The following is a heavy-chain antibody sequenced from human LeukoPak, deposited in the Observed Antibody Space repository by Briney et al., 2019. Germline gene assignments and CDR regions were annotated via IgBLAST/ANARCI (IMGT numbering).Heavy chain of an antibody. V-gene: IGHV3-74*01. CDR1: GFTLINHW. CDR2: ISTDGSST. CDR3: ARDSGSGSYGDY. J-gene: IGHJ4*02. D-gene: IGHD3-10*01. Sequence: GRSRRLSCAASGFTLINHWTHWVRQAPGKGLVWVSRISTDGSSTHYADSVKGRFTISRDGAKNTLYLQMNSLRAEDTAVYYCARDSGSGSYGDYWGQGTLVTVSS.